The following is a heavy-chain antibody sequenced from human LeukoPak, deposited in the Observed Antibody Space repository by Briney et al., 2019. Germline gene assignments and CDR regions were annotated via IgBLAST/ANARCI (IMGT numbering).Heavy chain of an antibody. CDR1: GYTFTSDY. CDR2: INPSGGST. D-gene: IGHD4-23*01. Sequence: ASVKVSCKASGYTFTSDYMHWVRQAPGQGLEWMGIINPSGGSTSYAQKFQGRVTVTRDMSTSTVYMELSSLRSEDTAVYSCARDLYGANSGAFDIWGQGTMVTVSS. J-gene: IGHJ3*02. V-gene: IGHV1-46*01. CDR3: ARDLYGANSGAFDI.